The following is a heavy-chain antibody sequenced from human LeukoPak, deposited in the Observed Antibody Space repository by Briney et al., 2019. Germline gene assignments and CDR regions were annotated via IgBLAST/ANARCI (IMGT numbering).Heavy chain of an antibody. D-gene: IGHD6-13*01. J-gene: IGHJ6*02. V-gene: IGHV4-34*01. CDR1: GGSFSGYY. Sequence: SETLSLTCAVYGGSFSGYYWSWIRQPPGKGLEWIGEINHSGSTNYNPSLKSRVTISVDTSKNQFSLKLSSVTAADTAVYYCARNTIIAAAGTDYYYGMDVWGQGTTVTVS. CDR3: ARNTIIAAAGTDYYYGMDV. CDR2: INHSGST.